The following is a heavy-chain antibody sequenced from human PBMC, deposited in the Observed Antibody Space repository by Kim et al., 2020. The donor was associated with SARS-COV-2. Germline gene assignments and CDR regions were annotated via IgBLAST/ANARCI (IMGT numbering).Heavy chain of an antibody. D-gene: IGHD6-13*01. CDR2: INPSGGST. CDR1: GYTFTSYY. J-gene: IGHJ5*02. Sequence: ASVKVSCKASGYTFTSYYMHWVRQAPGQGLEWMGIINPSGGSTSYAQKFQGRVTMTRDTSTSTVYMELSSLRSEDTAVYYCARARYSTRRYGAPAAPANWFDPWGQGTLVTVSS. V-gene: IGHV1-46*01. CDR3: ARARYSTRRYGAPAAPANWFDP.